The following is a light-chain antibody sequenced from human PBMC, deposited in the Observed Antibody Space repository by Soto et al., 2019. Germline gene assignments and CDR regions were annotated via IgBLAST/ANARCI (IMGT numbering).Light chain of an antibody. V-gene: IGKV3-20*01. CDR1: QSVSSSF. CDR2: GAA. CDR3: QQYDWSLTWT. Sequence: EIVLTQSPGTLSLSPGERATLSCRASQSVSSSFFAWYQQRRRHEPRLLIYGAATRATGITDRFSGSGSGTDFIITISELEPEDFAVYYCQQYDWSLTWTFGQGTKVDIK. J-gene: IGKJ1*01.